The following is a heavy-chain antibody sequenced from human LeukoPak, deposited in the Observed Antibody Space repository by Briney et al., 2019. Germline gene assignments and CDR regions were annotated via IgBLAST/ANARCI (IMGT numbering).Heavy chain of an antibody. V-gene: IGHV4-31*03. CDR3: ARSSWDMLAGYSAFDP. CDR1: GGSISSGCYY. Sequence: SETLSLTCTVSGGSISSGCYYWSWIRQHQGKGLEWNRYIYESASTYYYPTLRARVTISVDTSKNQFSLNLSSVTASDTAVYYCARSSWDMLAGYSAFDPWGQGTLVTVSS. D-gene: IGHD3-9*01. J-gene: IGHJ5*02. CDR2: IYESAST.